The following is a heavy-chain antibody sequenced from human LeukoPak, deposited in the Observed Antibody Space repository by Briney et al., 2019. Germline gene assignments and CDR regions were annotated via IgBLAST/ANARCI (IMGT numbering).Heavy chain of an antibody. J-gene: IGHJ4*02. D-gene: IGHD4-17*01. Sequence: GGSLRLSCAASGFTFSSYGMHWVRQAPGKGLEWVAVISYDGSNKYYADSVKGRFTISRDNSKNTLYLQMNSLRAEDTAVYYCARDPSTVTPGGVDYWGQGTLVTVSS. V-gene: IGHV3-30*03. CDR1: GFTFSSYG. CDR2: ISYDGSNK. CDR3: ARDPSTVTPGGVDY.